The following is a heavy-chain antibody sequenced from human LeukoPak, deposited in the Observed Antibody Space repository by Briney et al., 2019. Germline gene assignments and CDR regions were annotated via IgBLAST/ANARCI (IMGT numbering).Heavy chain of an antibody. CDR1: GYTFTSYG. V-gene: IGHV1-18*01. J-gene: IGHJ6*02. CDR3: AREVVTAIPGYYYYYGMDV. D-gene: IGHD2-21*02. Sequence: ASVKVSCKASGYTFTSYGISWVRQAPGQGLEWMGWISAYNGNTNYAQKLQGRVTMTTDTSTSTAYMELRSLRSDDTAVYYCAREVVTAIPGYYYYYGMDVWGQGTTVTVSS. CDR2: ISAYNGNT.